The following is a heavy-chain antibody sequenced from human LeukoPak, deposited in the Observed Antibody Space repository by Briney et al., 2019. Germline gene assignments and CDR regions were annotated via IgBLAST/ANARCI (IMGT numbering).Heavy chain of an antibody. CDR1: GGSISSSSYY. V-gene: IGHV4-39*01. CDR3: ARLAPYYYDSSGYP. Sequence: PSGTLSLTCTVSGGSISSSSYYWGWIRQPPGKGLEWIGSIYYSGSTYYNPSLKSRVTISVDTSKNQFSLKLSSVTAADTAVYYCARLAPYYYDSSGYPWGQGTLVTVSS. J-gene: IGHJ5*02. D-gene: IGHD3-22*01. CDR2: IYYSGST.